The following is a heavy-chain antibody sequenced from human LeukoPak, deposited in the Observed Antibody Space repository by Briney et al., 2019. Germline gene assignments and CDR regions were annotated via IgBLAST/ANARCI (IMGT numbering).Heavy chain of an antibody. V-gene: IGHV3-23*01. CDR1: GFTFSDYY. CDR3: AKGTGSYYVKSYFDY. Sequence: PGGSLRLSCAASGFTFSDYYMSWIRQAPGKGLEWVSAISGSGGSTYYADSVKGRFTISRDNSKNTLYLQMNSLRAEDTAVYYCAKGTGSYYVKSYFDYWGQGTLVTVSS. D-gene: IGHD3-10*01. J-gene: IGHJ4*02. CDR2: ISGSGGST.